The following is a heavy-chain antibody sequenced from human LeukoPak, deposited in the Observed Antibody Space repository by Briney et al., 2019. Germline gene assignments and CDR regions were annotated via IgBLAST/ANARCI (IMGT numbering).Heavy chain of an antibody. CDR1: GFTVNSNY. CDR2: IYSSGST. J-gene: IGHJ2*01. D-gene: IGHD1-14*01. Sequence: GGSLRLSCAASGFTVNSNYMSWVRQTPGKGLEWVSTIYSSGSTYYAESMKGRFTIPRDNSKNTLYLQMSSLRADDTAVYYCAQLLDDNPIRWYFALWGRGTLVTVSS. CDR3: AQLLDDNPIRWYFAL. V-gene: IGHV3-53*01.